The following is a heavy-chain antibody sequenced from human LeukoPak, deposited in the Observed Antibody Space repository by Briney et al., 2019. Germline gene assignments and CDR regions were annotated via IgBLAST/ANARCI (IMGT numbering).Heavy chain of an antibody. CDR1: GVSINNYY. Sequence: KASETLSLTCSVSGVSINNYYWSWIREPPGRGLEWIGYVYYSGSTNYNPSLKSRVTISVDTSKNQFSLKLSSVTAADTAVYYCARSRGYSGYAYDAFDIWGQGTMVTVSS. J-gene: IGHJ3*02. CDR3: ARSRGYSGYAYDAFDI. D-gene: IGHD5-12*01. CDR2: VYYSGST. V-gene: IGHV4-59*01.